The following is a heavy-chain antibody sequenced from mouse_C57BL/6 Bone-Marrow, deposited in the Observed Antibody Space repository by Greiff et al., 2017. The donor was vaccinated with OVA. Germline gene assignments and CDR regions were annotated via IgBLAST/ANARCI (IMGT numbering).Heavy chain of an antibody. CDR3: ARAPRQLRLRDWYFDV. V-gene: IGHV14-3*01. CDR2: IVPGNGNT. CDR1: GFNIKNTY. J-gene: IGHJ1*03. D-gene: IGHD3-2*02. Sequence: VQLQQSVAELVRPGASVKLSCTASGFNIKNTYMHWVKQRPEQGLEWIGRIVPGNGNTKYAPKFKGKATITADTSSNTAYLQLSSLTSEDTAIYYWARAPRQLRLRDWYFDVWGTGTTVTVSS.